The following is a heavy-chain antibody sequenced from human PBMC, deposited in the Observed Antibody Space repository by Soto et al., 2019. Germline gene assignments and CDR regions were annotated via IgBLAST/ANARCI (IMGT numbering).Heavy chain of an antibody. CDR3: AHGDTNYYGSGSWGY. D-gene: IGHD3-10*01. V-gene: IGHV2-5*02. CDR2: IYWDDDK. CDR1: GFSLSTSGVG. Sequence: QITLKESGTTLVKPTQTLTLTCTFSGFSLSTSGVGVGWIRQPPGKALEWLALIYWDDDKRYSPSLKSRLTNTEETSKDQVVLTMTNMDPVDRATYYCAHGDTNYYGSGSWGYWGQGTLVTVSS. J-gene: IGHJ4*02.